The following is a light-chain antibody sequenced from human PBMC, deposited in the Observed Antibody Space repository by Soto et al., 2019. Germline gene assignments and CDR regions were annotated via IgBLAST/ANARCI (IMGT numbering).Light chain of an antibody. CDR3: SSYASTSTRV. CDR1: SSDVGGFKY. V-gene: IGLV2-14*01. CDR2: DVS. J-gene: IGLJ2*01. Sequence: QSALTQPVSVSGSPGQSITISCTGTSSDVGGFKYVSWYQQHPGKAPKLINYDVSNRPSGVSNRFSGSKSGNTASLTISGLRAGHEADYYCSSYASTSTRVFGGGTKLTVL.